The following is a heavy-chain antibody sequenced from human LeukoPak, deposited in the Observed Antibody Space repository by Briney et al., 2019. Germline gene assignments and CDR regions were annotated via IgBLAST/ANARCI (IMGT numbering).Heavy chain of an antibody. J-gene: IGHJ5*02. CDR1: GYTFTGYY. Sequence: GASVKVSCRASGYTFTGYYMHWVRQAPGQGLEWMGWINPNSGGTNYAQKFQGRVTMTRDTSISTAYMELSRLRSDDTAVYYCARDPDYYDSSGLELDPWGQGTLVTVSS. D-gene: IGHD3-22*01. V-gene: IGHV1-2*02. CDR3: ARDPDYYDSSGLELDP. CDR2: INPNSGGT.